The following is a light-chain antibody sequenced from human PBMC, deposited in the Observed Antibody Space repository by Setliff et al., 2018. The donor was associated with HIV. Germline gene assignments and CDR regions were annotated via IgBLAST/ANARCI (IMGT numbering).Light chain of an antibody. V-gene: IGLV2-11*01. Sequence: QSALTQPRSVSGSPGQSVTISCTGTTGDVGGYNFVSWYQHHPGKAPKLMIYDVIKRPSGVPDRFSGSKSGNTASPTISGLQAEDEADYYCCSYAGSHTFVFGTGTKVTVL. CDR3: CSYAGSHTFV. J-gene: IGLJ1*01. CDR1: TGDVGGYNF. CDR2: DVI.